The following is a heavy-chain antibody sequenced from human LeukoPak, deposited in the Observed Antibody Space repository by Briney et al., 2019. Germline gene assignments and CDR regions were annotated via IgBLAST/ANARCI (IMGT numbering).Heavy chain of an antibody. D-gene: IGHD3-10*01. Sequence: GGSLRLSCAASGFTFSSYAMHWVRQAPGKGLECVSLIYSRGSTNYADSVKGRFTISRDNSKNTLYLHMNSLRAEDTAVYYCARDPGEVGRGLWGQGTLVTVSS. CDR3: ARDPGEVGRGL. V-gene: IGHV3-66*01. CDR2: IYSRGST. CDR1: GFTFSSYA. J-gene: IGHJ4*02.